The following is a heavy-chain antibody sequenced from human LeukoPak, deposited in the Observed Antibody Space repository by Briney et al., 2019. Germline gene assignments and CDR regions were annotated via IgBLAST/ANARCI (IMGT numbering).Heavy chain of an antibody. CDR1: GFTFSSYG. D-gene: IGHD6-19*01. J-gene: IGHJ4*02. CDR2: ISYDGSNK. Sequence: GGSLRLSCAASGFTFSSYGMHWVRQAPGKGLGWVAVISYDGSNKYYADSVKGRFTISRDNSKNTLYLQMNSLRAEDTAVYYCAKDLDLAVAGTISDYWGQGTLVTVSS. V-gene: IGHV3-30*18. CDR3: AKDLDLAVAGTISDY.